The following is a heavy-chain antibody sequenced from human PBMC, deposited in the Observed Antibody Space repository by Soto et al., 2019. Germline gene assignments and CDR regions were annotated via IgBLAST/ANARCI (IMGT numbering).Heavy chain of an antibody. CDR1: GFTFSDYE. CDR3: AREELNCGGDCFVY. V-gene: IGHV3-48*03. Sequence: EVQLVESGGGLVQPGGSLRLSCAASGFTFSDYEMNWVRQAPGKGLEWVSYIDTSGTVIYYADSMKGRFTTFRDNAKNSLYLQMNSLRGEDTAIYYCAREELNCGGDCFVYWGQGTLVTVSS. J-gene: IGHJ4*02. CDR2: IDTSGTVI. D-gene: IGHD2-21*01.